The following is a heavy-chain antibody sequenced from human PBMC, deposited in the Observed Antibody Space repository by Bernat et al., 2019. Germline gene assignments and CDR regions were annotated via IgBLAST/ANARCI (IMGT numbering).Heavy chain of an antibody. CDR3: ARDYAGYSGYTDWVADY. CDR1: GYTFTDYY. Sequence: QVQLVQSGAEVKKPGASVKVSCKASGYTFTDYYMHWVRQAPGQGLEWMGRINPNSGGTNYAQKFQGRVTRTRHTSISTAYMELSGLRSDDTAVYYCARDYAGYSGYTDWVADYWGQGTLVTVSS. CDR2: INPNSGGT. J-gene: IGHJ4*02. V-gene: IGHV1-2*06. D-gene: IGHD5-12*01.